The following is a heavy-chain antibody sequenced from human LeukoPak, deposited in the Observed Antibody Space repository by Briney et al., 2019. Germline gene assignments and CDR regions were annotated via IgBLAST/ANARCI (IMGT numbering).Heavy chain of an antibody. CDR3: ARDLFLGGSNSWPPFEY. V-gene: IGHV4-38-2*02. CDR2: IYHSGST. D-gene: IGHD6-13*01. CDR1: GYSISSGYY. J-gene: IGHJ4*02. Sequence: SETLSLTCTVSGYSISSGYYWGWIRQPPGKGLEWIGSIYHSGSTYYNPSLKSRVTISVDMSKNQFSLKLSSVTAADTAVYYCARDLFLGGSNSWPPFEYWGQGTLVTVSS.